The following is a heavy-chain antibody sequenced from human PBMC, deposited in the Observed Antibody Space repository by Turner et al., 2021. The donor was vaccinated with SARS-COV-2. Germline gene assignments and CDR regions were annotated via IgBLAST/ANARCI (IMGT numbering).Heavy chain of an antibody. J-gene: IGHJ4*02. CDR3: ARTYSGSYWSYFDY. V-gene: IGHV3-30*04. CDR1: GFTFSIYA. Sequence: QVQLVESGGGVVQPGRSLRLSCAASGFTFSIYAMHWVRQAPGKGLEWVAVISYDGSNKYYADSGKGRFTISRDNSKNTLYLQMNSLRAEDTAVYYCARTYSGSYWSYFDYWGQGTLVTVSS. D-gene: IGHD1-26*01. CDR2: ISYDGSNK.